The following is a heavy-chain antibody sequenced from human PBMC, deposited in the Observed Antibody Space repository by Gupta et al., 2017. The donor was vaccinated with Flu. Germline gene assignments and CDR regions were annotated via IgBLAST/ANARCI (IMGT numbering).Heavy chain of an antibody. CDR2: IRSRSSSI. V-gene: IGHV3-21*01. Sequence: RNWVGRAPGKGLGWLAPIRSRSSSISYAVSWKFRFTISRDNAHNSGALQMARLRYDAMALYSCVRYHRTTGRRGNSFDHWGQGILVTVSS. J-gene: IGHJ4*02. D-gene: IGHD2-2*01. CDR3: VRYHRTTGRRGNSFDH.